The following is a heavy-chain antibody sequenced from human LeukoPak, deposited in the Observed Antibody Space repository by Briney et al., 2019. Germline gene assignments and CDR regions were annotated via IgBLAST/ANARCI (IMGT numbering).Heavy chain of an antibody. D-gene: IGHD6-19*01. CDR2: ISWDGGST. Sequence: GGSLRLSCAASGFTFDDYTMHWVRQAPGKGLEWVSLISWDGGSTYYADSVKGRFTISRDNSKNSLYLQMNSLRTEDTALYYCAKGSVAVADPAEYFQHWGQGTLVTVSS. CDR3: AKGSVAVADPAEYFQH. CDR1: GFTFDDYT. V-gene: IGHV3-43*01. J-gene: IGHJ1*01.